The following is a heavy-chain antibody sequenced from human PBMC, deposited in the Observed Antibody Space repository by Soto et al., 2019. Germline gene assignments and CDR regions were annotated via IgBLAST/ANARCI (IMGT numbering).Heavy chain of an antibody. J-gene: IGHJ4*02. D-gene: IGHD5-12*01. CDR3: ARHTNGYNPLDY. CDR2: IHPGNSDA. CDR1: GYTFSTYW. V-gene: IGHV5-51*01. Sequence: GEYLKISCDGSGYTFSTYWFGWVRQIPGEGLEWMGIIHPGNSDARYSPSFQGQVTISADTSINTAYLQWRSLKASDTAFYYCARHTNGYNPLDYWGQGTLVTVSS.